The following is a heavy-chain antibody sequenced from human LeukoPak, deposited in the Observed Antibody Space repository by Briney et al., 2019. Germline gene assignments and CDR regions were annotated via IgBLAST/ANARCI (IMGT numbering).Heavy chain of an antibody. V-gene: IGHV4-4*07. CDR2: IYSGGST. D-gene: IGHD4-17*01. CDR3: ARDYGDYGGGYFDF. J-gene: IGHJ4*02. Sequence: PSETLSLTCIVSGDSISTYNWSWIRQPAGKGLEWIGRIYSGGSTNYNPSLKSRVTMSIDTSKNHFSLKLSSVTAADTAVYYCARDYGDYGGGYFDFWGQGTLVTVSS. CDR1: GDSISTYN.